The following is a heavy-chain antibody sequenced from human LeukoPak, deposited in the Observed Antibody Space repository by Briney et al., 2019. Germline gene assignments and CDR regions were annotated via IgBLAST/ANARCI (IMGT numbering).Heavy chain of an antibody. J-gene: IGHJ6*02. CDR2: INHSGST. D-gene: IGHD6-13*01. V-gene: IGHV4-34*01. CDR1: GGSFSGYY. Sequence: SETLSLTCTVYGGSFSGYYWRWVRHPPGRGLEWVGEINHSGSTNYNPSLQSRLTISVDTSNNHFSLKLRSVTAADTAVYYCARERIAAAGPQRPYYYYYGLDVWGQGTTVTVSS. CDR3: ARERIAAAGPQRPYYYYYGLDV.